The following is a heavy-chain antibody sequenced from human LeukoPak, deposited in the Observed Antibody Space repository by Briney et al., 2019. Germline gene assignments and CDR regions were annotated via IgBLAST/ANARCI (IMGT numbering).Heavy chain of an antibody. J-gene: IGHJ5*02. CDR2: ISSSGST. Sequence: NPSQTLSLTCTVSGDSISSGDYYWSWIRQPAGKGLEWIGRISSSGSTNYNPSLKSRVTISVDTSKNQFSLKLSSVTAADTAVYFCARVGRHHGFWSGYVNNWFDPWGQGTLVTVSS. V-gene: IGHV4-61*02. CDR1: GDSISSGDYY. CDR3: ARVGRHHGFWSGYVNNWFDP. D-gene: IGHD3-3*01.